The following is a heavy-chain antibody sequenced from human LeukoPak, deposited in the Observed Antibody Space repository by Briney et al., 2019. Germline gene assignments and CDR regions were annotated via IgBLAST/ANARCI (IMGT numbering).Heavy chain of an antibody. CDR1: GYTFTSYD. J-gene: IGHJ4*02. Sequence: ASVKVSCKSSGYTFTSYDINWVRQATGQGLEWMGWMNPNSGNTGYAQKFQGRVTMTRNTSISTAYMELSSLRSEDTAVYYCARVHYDFWSGFWDYFDYWGQGTLVTVSS. V-gene: IGHV1-8*01. D-gene: IGHD3-3*01. CDR3: ARVHYDFWSGFWDYFDY. CDR2: MNPNSGNT.